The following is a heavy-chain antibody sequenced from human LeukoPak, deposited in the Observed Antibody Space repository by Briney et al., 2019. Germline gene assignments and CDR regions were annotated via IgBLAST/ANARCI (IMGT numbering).Heavy chain of an antibody. CDR2: INPSGGST. J-gene: IGHJ4*02. CDR1: GYTFTSYY. Sequence: ASVKVSCKASGYTFTSYYMHWVRQAPGQGLEWMGIINPSGGSTSYAQKFQGRVTMTRDTSTSTVYMELSSLRSEDTAVYYCARQYYDSGGYLTFDYWGQGTLVTVSS. CDR3: ARQYYDSGGYLTFDY. D-gene: IGHD3-22*01. V-gene: IGHV1-46*03.